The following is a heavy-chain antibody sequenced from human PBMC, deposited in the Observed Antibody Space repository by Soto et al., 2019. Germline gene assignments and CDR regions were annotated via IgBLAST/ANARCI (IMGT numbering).Heavy chain of an antibody. D-gene: IGHD3-3*01. V-gene: IGHV4-34*01. CDR2: INHSGST. Sequence: SETLSLTCAAYCGSFSGYYWSWIRQPPGKGLEWIGEINHSGSTNYNPSLKSRVTISVDTSKNQFSLKLSSVTAADTAVYYCAKRRERYYDFWSARAPSWFDPWGQGTLVTVSS. CDR3: AKRRERYYDFWSARAPSWFDP. CDR1: CGSFSGYY. J-gene: IGHJ5*02.